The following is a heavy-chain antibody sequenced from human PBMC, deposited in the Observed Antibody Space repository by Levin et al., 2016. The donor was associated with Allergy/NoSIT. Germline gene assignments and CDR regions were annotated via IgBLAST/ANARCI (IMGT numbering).Heavy chain of an antibody. J-gene: IGHJ5*02. Sequence: PGKGLEWVSLISGDGGSTYYADSVKGRFTISRDNSKNSLYLQMNSLRTEDTALYYCAKDRKVAMVPPMDSADWFDPWGQGTLVTVSS. CDR3: AKDRKVAMVPPMDSADWFDP. D-gene: IGHD3-10*01. CDR2: ISGDGGST. V-gene: IGHV3-43*01.